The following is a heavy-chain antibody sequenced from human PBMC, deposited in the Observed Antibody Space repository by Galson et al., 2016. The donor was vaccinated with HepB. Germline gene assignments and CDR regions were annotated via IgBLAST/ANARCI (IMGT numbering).Heavy chain of an antibody. CDR2: IYYNGST. V-gene: IGHV4-30-4*01. CDR1: GDSVSSGGYY. J-gene: IGHJ4*02. CDR3: ARVSPVTAFDY. Sequence: TLSLTCTVSGDSVSSGGYYWSWIRQPPGKGLEWIGHIYYNGSTSFNPSLKSRVSISGDTSKNQFSLRLTSVTAADTAVYFCARVSPVTAFDYWGQGTLVTVSS. D-gene: IGHD2-21*02.